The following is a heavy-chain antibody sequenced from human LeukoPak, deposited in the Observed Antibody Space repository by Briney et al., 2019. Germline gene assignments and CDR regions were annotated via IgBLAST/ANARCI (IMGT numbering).Heavy chain of an antibody. Sequence: GGSLRLSCAASGFTFDDYAMHWVRQAPGKGLERVSGISWNSGSIGYADSVKGRFTISRDNAKNSLYLQMNSLRAEDTALYYCAKDTNYYYDSSGYPDYWGQGTLVTVSS. J-gene: IGHJ4*02. D-gene: IGHD3-22*01. CDR1: GFTFDDYA. CDR3: AKDTNYYYDSSGYPDY. V-gene: IGHV3-9*01. CDR2: ISWNSGSI.